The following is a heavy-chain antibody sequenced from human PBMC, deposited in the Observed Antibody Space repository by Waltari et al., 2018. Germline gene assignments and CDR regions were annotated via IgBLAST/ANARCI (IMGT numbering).Heavy chain of an antibody. D-gene: IGHD2-15*01. Sequence: EVQLVQSGAEVKKPGESLKISCKGSGYSFTSYWIGWVRQMPGRGLESMGTIYPGDSDTINIPSFQVQVTISANKSISTAYLQWSSLKASDTAMYYCASHIGYCSGGSCPEAFDYWGQGTLVTVSS. J-gene: IGHJ4*02. CDR1: GYSFTSYW. CDR2: IYPGDSDT. CDR3: ASHIGYCSGGSCPEAFDY. V-gene: IGHV5-51*01.